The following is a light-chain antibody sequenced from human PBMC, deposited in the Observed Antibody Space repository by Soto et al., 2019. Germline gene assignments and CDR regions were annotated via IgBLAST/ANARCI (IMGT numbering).Light chain of an antibody. J-gene: IGKJ3*01. CDR2: GAS. CDR1: QSVSSN. Sequence: EIVMTQSPATLSVSPGESATLSCRASQSVSSNLAWYQQKPGQAPRLLIYGASTRSTGIPARFSGSGSGTDFTLTISRLLSEDFAVYYCQQYNNLPSFTFGPGTKVDIK. CDR3: QQYNNLPSFT. V-gene: IGKV3-15*01.